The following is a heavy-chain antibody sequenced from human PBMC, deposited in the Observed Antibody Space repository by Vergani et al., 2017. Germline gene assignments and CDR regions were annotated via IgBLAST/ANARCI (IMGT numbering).Heavy chain of an antibody. CDR2: IIPIFGTA. J-gene: IGHJ3*02. CDR1: GGTFSSYA. CDR3: ASSAQVEMATIAAVGAFDI. V-gene: IGHV1-69*01. D-gene: IGHD5-24*01. Sequence: QVQLVQSGAEVKKPGSSVKVSCKASGGTFSSYAISWVRQAPGQGLEWMGGIIPIFGTANYAQKFQGRVPITADESTSPAYMELSSLRSEDTAVYYCASSAQVEMATIAAVGAFDIWGQGTMVTVSS.